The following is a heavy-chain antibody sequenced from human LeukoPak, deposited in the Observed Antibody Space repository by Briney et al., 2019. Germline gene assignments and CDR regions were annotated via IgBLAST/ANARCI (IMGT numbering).Heavy chain of an antibody. D-gene: IGHD3-22*01. Sequence: GGSLRLSCAASGSTFSSYEMNWVRQAPGKGPEWVSYISSSGSTIYYADSVKGRFTISRDNAKNSLYLQMNSLRAEDTAVYYCARARGVVVITGNGAFDIWGQGTMVTVSS. CDR1: GSTFSSYE. CDR3: ARARGVVVITGNGAFDI. J-gene: IGHJ3*02. CDR2: ISSSGSTI. V-gene: IGHV3-48*03.